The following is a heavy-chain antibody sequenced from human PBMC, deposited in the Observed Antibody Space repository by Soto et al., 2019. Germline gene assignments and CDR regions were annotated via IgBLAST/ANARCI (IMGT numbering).Heavy chain of an antibody. J-gene: IGHJ4*02. CDR1: GYSISSSNW. CDR2: IYYSGST. Sequence: PSDTLSLTCAVSGYSISSSNWWGWIRHPPGKGLEWIGYIYYSGSTYYNPSLKSRVTMSVDTSKNQFSLKLSSVTAVDTAVYYCARSPPDIVATIVDYWGQGTLVTVSS. D-gene: IGHD5-12*01. CDR3: ARSPPDIVATIVDY. V-gene: IGHV4-28*01.